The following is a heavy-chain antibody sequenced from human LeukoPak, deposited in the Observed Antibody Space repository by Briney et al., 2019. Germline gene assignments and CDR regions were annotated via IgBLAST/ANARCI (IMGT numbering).Heavy chain of an antibody. CDR2: INHSGST. J-gene: IGHJ4*02. V-gene: IGHV4-34*01. CDR1: GGSFSNYY. D-gene: IGHD3-10*01. CDR3: ESGTPQRWSSF. Sequence: SETLSLTCAVYGGSFSNYYWSWIRQPPGKGLEWIGEINHSGSTNYNPSLKSRVTISLDTSRNQHSLKLSSVTAADTAIYYCESGTPQRWSSFWGQGTLVTVSS.